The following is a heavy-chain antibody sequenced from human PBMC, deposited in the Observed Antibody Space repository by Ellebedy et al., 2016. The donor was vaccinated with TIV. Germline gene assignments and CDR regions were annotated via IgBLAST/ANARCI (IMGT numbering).Heavy chain of an antibody. Sequence: SETLSLXXTVSGGSISSYYWSWIRQPPGKGLEWIGEINHSGSTNYNPSLKNRVTISVDTSKNQFSLKLSSVTAADTAVYYCGLMYYYDSSGYPWGQGTLVTVSS. CDR3: GLMYYYDSSGYP. CDR2: INHSGST. D-gene: IGHD3-22*01. CDR1: GGSISSYY. V-gene: IGHV4-34*01. J-gene: IGHJ5*02.